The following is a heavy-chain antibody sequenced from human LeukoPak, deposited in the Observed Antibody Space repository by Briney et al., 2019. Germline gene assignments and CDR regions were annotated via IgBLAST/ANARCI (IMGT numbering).Heavy chain of an antibody. D-gene: IGHD3-10*01. CDR3: ARDRPGDGYFDY. V-gene: IGHV3-66*01. CDR1: GFTVSSND. CDR2: IYSGGNA. Sequence: GGSLRLSCAASGFTVSSNDMTWARQTPGKGLEWVSIIYSGGNAYYADSVKGRFTISRDNSKNTLYLQMNSLRVEDTAVFYCARDRPGDGYFDYWGQGTLVTVSS. J-gene: IGHJ4*02.